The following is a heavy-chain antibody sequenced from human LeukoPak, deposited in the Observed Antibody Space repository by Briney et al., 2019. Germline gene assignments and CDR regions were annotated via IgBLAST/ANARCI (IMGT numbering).Heavy chain of an antibody. CDR3: AGASYYDSSGYYYSGGFDY. D-gene: IGHD3-22*01. J-gene: IGHJ4*02. CDR1: GGSISSYY. CDR2: IYYSGST. V-gene: IGHV4-59*01. Sequence: SETLSLTCTVSGGSISSYYWSWIRQPPGKGLGWIGYIYYSGSTNYNPSLKSRVTISVDTSKNQFSLKLSSVTAADTAVYYCAGASYYDSSGYYYSGGFDYWGQGTLVTVSS.